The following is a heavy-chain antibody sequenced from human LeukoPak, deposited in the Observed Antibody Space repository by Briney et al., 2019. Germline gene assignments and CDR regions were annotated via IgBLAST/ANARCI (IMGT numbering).Heavy chain of an antibody. V-gene: IGHV4-39*07. CDR1: GGSLSSGSYY. CDR2: IYYSGST. J-gene: IGHJ4*02. CDR3: ARGDYYDSSGYQFDY. D-gene: IGHD3-22*01. Sequence: SETLSLTCNVSGGSLSSGSYYWAWIRQPPGKGLEWIANIYYSGSTQHNPSLKSRVTISVDRSKNQFSLKLSSVTAADTAVYYCARGDYYDSSGYQFDYWGQGTLVTVSS.